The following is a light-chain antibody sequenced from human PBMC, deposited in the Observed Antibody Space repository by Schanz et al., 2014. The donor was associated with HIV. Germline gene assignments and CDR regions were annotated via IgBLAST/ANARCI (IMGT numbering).Light chain of an antibody. CDR3: AAWDDRSYVI. Sequence: QSALTQPRSVSGSPGQSVTISCTGTSSDVGGYNYVSWYQQHPGKAPKVLIYDVTKRPSGVPDRFSGSKSDTSASLAISGLRSEDEADYYCAAWDDRSYVIFGGGTKLTV. CDR2: DVT. J-gene: IGLJ2*01. V-gene: IGLV2-11*01. CDR1: SSDVGGYNY.